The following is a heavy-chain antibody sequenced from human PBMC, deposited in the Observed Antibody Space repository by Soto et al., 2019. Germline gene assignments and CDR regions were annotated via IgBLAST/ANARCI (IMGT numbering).Heavy chain of an antibody. CDR3: ARLVGATAVQAEVDY. CDR1: GFTFSSYS. Sequence: GGSLRLSCAASGFTFSSYSMHWVRQAPGKGLEWVAVISYDGSNKYYADSVKGRFTISRDNSKNTLYLQMNSLRAEDTAVYYCARLVGATAVQAEVDYWGQGTLVTVSS. V-gene: IGHV3-30-3*01. J-gene: IGHJ4*02. D-gene: IGHD1-26*01. CDR2: ISYDGSNK.